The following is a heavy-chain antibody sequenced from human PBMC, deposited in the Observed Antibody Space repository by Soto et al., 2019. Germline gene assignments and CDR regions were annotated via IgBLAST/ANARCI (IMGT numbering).Heavy chain of an antibody. CDR1: GYTFTGYY. CDR3: ASRLFPGFYYYGMDV. CDR2: INPNSGGT. D-gene: IGHD2-21*01. Sequence: ASVKVSCKASGYTFTGYYMHWVRQAPGQGLEWMGWINPNSGGTNYAQKFQGRVTITRDTSASTAYMELSSLRSEDTAVYYCASRLFPGFYYYGMDVWGQGTTVTVSS. V-gene: IGHV1-2*02. J-gene: IGHJ6*02.